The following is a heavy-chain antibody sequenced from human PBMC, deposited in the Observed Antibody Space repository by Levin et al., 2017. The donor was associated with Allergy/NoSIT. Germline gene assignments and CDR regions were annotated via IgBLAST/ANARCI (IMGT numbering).Heavy chain of an antibody. CDR3: AKCMGSHWSDWRSGTFPY. D-gene: IGHD1-1*01. J-gene: IGHJ4*01. Sequence: GGALRLSCEASGFTFSNFGMHWVRQAPGKGLEWGGRRREEGREEGYADSVLFRFTISRDNSKNTLYLQMDSLTSEDTAVYSCAKCMGSHWSDWRSGTFPYWAHVTLVTVSS. CDR1: GFTFSNFG. CDR2: RREEGREE. V-gene: IGHV3-30*02.